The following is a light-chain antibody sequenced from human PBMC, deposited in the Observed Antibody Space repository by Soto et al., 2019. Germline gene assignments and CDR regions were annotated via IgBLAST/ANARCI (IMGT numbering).Light chain of an antibody. Sequence: IQLTQSPSSLSASVGDRVTITCRACQGIGSYLAWYQQKPGEAPKLLIFAASTLQSGVPSRFSGSGSGTDFTLTISSLQAEDFATYYCQQLSTYPSTFGGGTKVEIK. J-gene: IGKJ4*01. V-gene: IGKV1-9*01. CDR3: QQLSTYPST. CDR1: QGIGSY. CDR2: AAS.